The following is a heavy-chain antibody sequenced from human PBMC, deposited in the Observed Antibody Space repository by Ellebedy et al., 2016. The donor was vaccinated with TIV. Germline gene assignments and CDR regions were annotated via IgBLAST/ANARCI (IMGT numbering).Heavy chain of an antibody. CDR1: GFTVSSYA. V-gene: IGHV3-30-3*01. CDR2: ISHDGSTK. J-gene: IGHJ4*02. Sequence: GESLKISCTASGFTVSSYAMHWVRQAPGKGLEWVAVISHDGSTKYYADSVKGRFTIYRDNSKNTLYLQMNSLTTEDTAVYYCARAVIGKEDFDYWGQGSLVSVSS. D-gene: IGHD3-10*01. CDR3: ARAVIGKEDFDY.